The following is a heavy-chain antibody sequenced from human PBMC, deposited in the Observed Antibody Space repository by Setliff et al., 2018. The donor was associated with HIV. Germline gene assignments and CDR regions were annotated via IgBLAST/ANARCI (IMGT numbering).Heavy chain of an antibody. Sequence: KPSETLSLTCAVSGYSISTAYYWGWIRQPPGKGLEWIGSIFYSGITYYNPSLKSRVTISVDTSKNQFSLNLTSVTAADTAVYYCARSKTFYDFWGGYYTHGAFKIWGLGTMVTVSS. D-gene: IGHD3-3*01. CDR3: ARSKTFYDFWGGYYTHGAFKI. V-gene: IGHV4-38-2*01. CDR1: GYSISTAYY. CDR2: IFYSGIT. J-gene: IGHJ3*02.